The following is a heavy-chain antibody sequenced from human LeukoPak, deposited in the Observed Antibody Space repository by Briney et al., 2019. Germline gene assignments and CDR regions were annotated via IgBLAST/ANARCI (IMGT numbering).Heavy chain of an antibody. CDR2: ISWNSGSI. Sequence: GGSLRLSCAASGFTFDDYAMHWVRQAPGKGLEWVSGISWNSGSIGYADSVKGRFTISRDNAKNSLYLQMNSLRAEDTALYYCAKDTYHSGSYFDYWGQGTLVTVSS. J-gene: IGHJ4*02. D-gene: IGHD1-26*01. CDR1: GFTFDDYA. V-gene: IGHV3-9*01. CDR3: AKDTYHSGSYFDY.